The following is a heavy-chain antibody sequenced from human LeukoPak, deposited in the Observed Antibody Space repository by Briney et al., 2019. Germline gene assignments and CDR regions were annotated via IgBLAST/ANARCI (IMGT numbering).Heavy chain of an antibody. CDR3: AGEISIAAAAPYNWFDP. V-gene: IGHV4-61*05. CDR1: GGSGSSSSYY. J-gene: IGHJ5*02. CDR2: IYTSGST. Sequence: SETLSLTCTVSGGSGSSSSYYWGWIRQPPGKGLEWIGRIYTSGSTNYNPSLKSRVTMSVDTSKNQFSLKLSSVTAADTAVYYCAGEISIAAAAPYNWFDPWGQGTLVTVSS. D-gene: IGHD6-13*01.